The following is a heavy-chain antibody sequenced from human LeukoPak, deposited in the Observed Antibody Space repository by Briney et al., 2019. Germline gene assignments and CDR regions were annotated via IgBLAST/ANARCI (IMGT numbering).Heavy chain of an antibody. J-gene: IGHJ6*03. CDR2: ISGSGGST. V-gene: IGHV3-23*01. D-gene: IGHD6-13*01. CDR1: GFTFSSYA. Sequence: GGSLRLSCAASGFTFSSYAMSWVRQAPGKGLEWVPAISGSGGSTYYADSVKGWFTISRDNSKNTLYLQMNSLRAEDTAVYYCAKSPAAGTYYYYMDVWGKGTTVTVSS. CDR3: AKSPAAGTYYYYMDV.